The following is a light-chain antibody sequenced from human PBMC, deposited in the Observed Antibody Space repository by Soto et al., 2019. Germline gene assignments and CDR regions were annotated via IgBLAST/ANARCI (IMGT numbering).Light chain of an antibody. V-gene: IGKV3-20*01. CDR1: RSVSSSY. J-gene: IGKJ1*01. CDR3: HQYGASPQT. CDR2: GAS. Sequence: EIVFSQSPCALSLSPGKEPTPSWRASRSVSSSYLAWYQHKRGQAPRLLMYGASSRATGVPDRFSGWGSGTDFTLTISRLEPEDFAVYYCHQYGASPQTFGQGTKVDIK.